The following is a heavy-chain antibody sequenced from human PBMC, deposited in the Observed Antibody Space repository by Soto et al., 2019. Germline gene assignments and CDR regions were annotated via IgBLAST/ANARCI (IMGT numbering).Heavy chain of an antibody. J-gene: IGHJ6*03. V-gene: IGHV4-34*01. CDR2: INHSGST. D-gene: IGHD6-13*01. CDR3: ARGPRYSSSWYPLPADHMDV. CDR1: GGSFSGYY. Sequence: PSETLSLTCAVYGGSFSGYYWSWIRQPPGKGLEWIGEINHSGSTNYNPSLKSRVTISVDTSKNQFSLKLSSVTAADTAVYYCARGPRYSSSWYPLPADHMDVWGKGTTVPGSS.